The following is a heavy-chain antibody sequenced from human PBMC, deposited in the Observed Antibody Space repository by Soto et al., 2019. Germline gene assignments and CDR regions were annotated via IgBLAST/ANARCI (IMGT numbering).Heavy chain of an antibody. J-gene: IGHJ4*02. D-gene: IGHD2-15*01. V-gene: IGHV3-23*01. Sequence: EVQLLGSGGGLVQPGGSLRLSCAASGFTFGSYAMTWVRQAPGKGLEWASTISGSGGTTYYADSVKGQFTISRDNSKNTLYLQMNSLRAEDTAEYYCAKGTLGYCSGGSCYLDYWGQGTMVTVSS. CDR3: AKGTLGYCSGGSCYLDY. CDR2: ISGSGGTT. CDR1: GFTFGSYA.